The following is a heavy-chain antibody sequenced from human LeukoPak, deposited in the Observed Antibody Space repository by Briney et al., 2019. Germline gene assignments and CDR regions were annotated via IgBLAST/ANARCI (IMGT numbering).Heavy chain of an antibody. CDR3: AREPRVRGFDP. CDR2: IYYSGST. CDR1: GGSISSSSYY. D-gene: IGHD1-1*01. J-gene: IGHJ5*02. V-gene: IGHV4-39*07. Sequence: SETLSLTCTVSGGSISSSSYYWGWIRQPPGKGLEWIGSIYYSGSTYYNPSLKSRVTISVDTSKNQFSLKLSSVTAADTAVYYCAREPRVRGFDPWGQGTLVTVSS.